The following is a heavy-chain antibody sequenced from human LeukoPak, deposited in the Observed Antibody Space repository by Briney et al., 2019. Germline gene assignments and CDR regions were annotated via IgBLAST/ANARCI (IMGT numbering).Heavy chain of an antibody. Sequence: PSETLSLTCAVYGGSFSGYYWSWIRQPPGKGLEWIGVINHSGSTNYNPSLKSRVTISVDTSKNQFSLKLSSVTAADTAVYYCARRAVTTGENYFDYWGQGTLVTVSS. CDR2: INHSGST. V-gene: IGHV4-34*01. CDR1: GGSFSGYY. J-gene: IGHJ4*02. CDR3: ARRAVTTGENYFDY. D-gene: IGHD4-17*01.